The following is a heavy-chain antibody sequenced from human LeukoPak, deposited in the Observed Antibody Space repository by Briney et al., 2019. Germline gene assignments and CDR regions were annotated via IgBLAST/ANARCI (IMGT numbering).Heavy chain of an antibody. V-gene: IGHV3-21*01. Sequence: GGSPRLSCAASGFTFSSYSMNWVRQAPGKGLEWVSSISSSSSYIYHADSVKGRFTISRDNAKNSLYLQMNSLRAEDTAVYYCARNNDYWGQGTLVTVSS. CDR3: ARNNDY. CDR2: ISSSSSYI. CDR1: GFTFSSYS. J-gene: IGHJ4*02.